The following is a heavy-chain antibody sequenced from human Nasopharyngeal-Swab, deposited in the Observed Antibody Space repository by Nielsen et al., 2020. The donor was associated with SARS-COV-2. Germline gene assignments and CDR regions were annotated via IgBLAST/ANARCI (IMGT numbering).Heavy chain of an antibody. CDR3: ARSKHSGSYYYGMDV. V-gene: IGHV3-21*01. J-gene: IGHJ6*02. Sequence: LTCAASGFTFSSYSMNWVRQAPGKGLEWVSSISSSSSYIYYADSVKGRFTISRDNAKNSLYLQMNSLRAEDTAVYYCARSKHSGSYYYGMDVWGQGTTVTVSS. D-gene: IGHD1-26*01. CDR2: ISSSSSYI. CDR1: GFTFSSYS.